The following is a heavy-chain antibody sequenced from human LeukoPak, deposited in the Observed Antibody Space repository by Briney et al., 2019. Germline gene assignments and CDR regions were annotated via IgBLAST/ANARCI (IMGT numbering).Heavy chain of an antibody. Sequence: ASVKVSCKASGYTFTGYYMHWVRQAPGQGLEWMGWINPNSGGTNYAQKFQGRVTMTRDTSISTAYMELSSLRSEDTAVYYCAAVLYYYDSSGYSYYFDYWGQGTLVTVSS. CDR1: GYTFTGYY. CDR3: AAVLYYYDSSGYSYYFDY. CDR2: INPNSGGT. D-gene: IGHD3-22*01. J-gene: IGHJ4*02. V-gene: IGHV1-2*02.